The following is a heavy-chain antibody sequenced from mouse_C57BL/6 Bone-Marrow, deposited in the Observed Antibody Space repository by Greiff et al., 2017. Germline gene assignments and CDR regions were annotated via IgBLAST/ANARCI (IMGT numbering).Heavy chain of an antibody. Sequence: QVQLKQSGAELARPGASVKLSCKASGYTFTSYGISWVKQSTGQGLEWIGEIYPRSGNTYYNAKFKGKATLPAYKSSSTAYMELRSLTSEDSAVYFSARQGCMDYWGQGTSVTVSS. V-gene: IGHV1-81*01. CDR1: GYTFTSYG. J-gene: IGHJ4*01. CDR3: ARQGCMDY. CDR2: IYPRSGNT.